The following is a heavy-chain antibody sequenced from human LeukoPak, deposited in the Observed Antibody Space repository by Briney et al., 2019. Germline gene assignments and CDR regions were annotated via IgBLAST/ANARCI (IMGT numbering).Heavy chain of an antibody. Sequence: GGSLRLSCAASGFTFSSYEMNWVRQAPGKGLEWVSYISSSASTIYYADSVKGRFTISRDNAKNSLYLQMNSLRAEDTAVYYCAREGAVSYNWKIYYYYGMDVWGQGTTVTVSS. D-gene: IGHD1-1*01. CDR1: GFTFSSYE. CDR3: AREGAVSYNWKIYYYYGMDV. CDR2: ISSSASTI. J-gene: IGHJ6*02. V-gene: IGHV3-48*03.